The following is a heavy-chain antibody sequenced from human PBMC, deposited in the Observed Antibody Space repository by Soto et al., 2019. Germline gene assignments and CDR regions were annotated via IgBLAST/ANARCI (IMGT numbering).Heavy chain of an antibody. CDR2: IYPGDSDT. J-gene: IGHJ6*03. D-gene: IGHD2-2*01. CDR1: GYSFTSYW. CDR3: ARQGRFDIVVVPAATNLGDYYYYMDV. Sequence: PGESLKISCKGSGYSFTSYWIGWVRQMPGKGLEWMGIIYPGDSDTRYSPSFQGQVTISADKSISTAYLQWSSLKASDTAMYYCARQGRFDIVVVPAATNLGDYYYYMDVWGKGTTVTVSS. V-gene: IGHV5-51*01.